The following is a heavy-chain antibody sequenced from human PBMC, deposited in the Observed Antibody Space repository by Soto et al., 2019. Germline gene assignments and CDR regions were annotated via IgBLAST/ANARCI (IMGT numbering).Heavy chain of an antibody. CDR3: ARGISYYGSGSYYNWFDP. D-gene: IGHD3-10*01. J-gene: IGHJ5*02. CDR1: GFTFSSYG. CDR2: ISYDGSNK. Sequence: GGSLRLSCAASGFTFSSYGMHWVRQAPGKGLEWVAVISYDGSNKYYADSVKGRFTISRDNSKNTLYLQMNSLRAEDTAVYYCARGISYYGSGSYYNWFDPWGQGTLVTVSS. V-gene: IGHV3-30*03.